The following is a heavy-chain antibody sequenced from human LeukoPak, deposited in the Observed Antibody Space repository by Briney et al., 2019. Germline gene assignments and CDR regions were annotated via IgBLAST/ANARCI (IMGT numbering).Heavy chain of an antibody. J-gene: IGHJ5*02. D-gene: IGHD3-10*01. CDR2: MNPRNGNT. CDR1: GYTFTGYH. Sequence: ASVKVSCKASGYTFTGYHMHWVRQATGQGLEWIGWMNPRNGNTGYAQKFQGRVTMTRDTSISTAYMELRSLRSEDTAVYYCVRDGEGVAISVNYWFDPWGQGTLVTVSS. CDR3: VRDGEGVAISVNYWFDP. V-gene: IGHV1-8*02.